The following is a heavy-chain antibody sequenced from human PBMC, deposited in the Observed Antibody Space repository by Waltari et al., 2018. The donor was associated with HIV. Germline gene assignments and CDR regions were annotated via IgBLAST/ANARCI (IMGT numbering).Heavy chain of an antibody. J-gene: IGHJ4*02. CDR2: VHYSGSP. Sequence: QVQLQESGPGLVKPSEILSLTCTVSGGTISGYYWNWIRQTPGRGLEWMGHVHYSGSPTYNPSLRGRITISIDRSKRQFSLEVSSVTAADTAVYYCSRGPVEMGTAGDYWGQGTLVTVPS. CDR1: GGTISGYY. V-gene: IGHV4-59*01. CDR3: SRGPVEMGTAGDY. D-gene: IGHD5-18*01.